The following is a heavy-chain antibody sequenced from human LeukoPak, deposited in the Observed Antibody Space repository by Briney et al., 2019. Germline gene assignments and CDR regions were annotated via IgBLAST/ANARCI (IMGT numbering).Heavy chain of an antibody. J-gene: IGHJ5*02. V-gene: IGHV4-34*01. CDR1: GGSFSGYY. Sequence: SETLSLTCAVYGGSFSGYYWSWIRQPPGKGLEWIGEINHSGSTNYNPSLKSRVTISVDTSKNQFSLKLSSVTAADTAVYYCARDTKYSSSWYGFDPWGQGTLVTVSS. CDR3: ARDTKYSSSWYGFDP. CDR2: INHSGST. D-gene: IGHD6-13*01.